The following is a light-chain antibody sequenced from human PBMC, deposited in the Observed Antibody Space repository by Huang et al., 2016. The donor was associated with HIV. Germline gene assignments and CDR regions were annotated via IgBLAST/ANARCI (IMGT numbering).Light chain of an antibody. CDR2: AAS. Sequence: DIQMTQSPSSLSASVGDRVTITCRASQSISSHLNWYQQKPGTAPKVLVYAASSLQSGVPSRFSGSASGTDFTLTISSLQPEEFATYYCQQTYGTPYTFGQGTKLEIK. J-gene: IGKJ2*01. V-gene: IGKV1-39*01. CDR3: QQTYGTPYT. CDR1: QSISSH.